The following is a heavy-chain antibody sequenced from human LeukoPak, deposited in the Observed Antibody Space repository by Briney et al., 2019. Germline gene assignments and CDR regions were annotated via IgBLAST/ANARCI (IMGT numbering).Heavy chain of an antibody. Sequence: SETLSLTCAVSGYSISSGYYWGWIRQPPGKGLVWIGSIYHSGSTYYNPSLKSRVTISVDTSKNQFSLKLSSVTAADTAVYYCARLNHPDYFDYWGQGTLVTVSS. CDR1: GYSISSGYY. D-gene: IGHD1-14*01. CDR2: IYHSGST. J-gene: IGHJ4*02. CDR3: ARLNHPDYFDY. V-gene: IGHV4-38-2*01.